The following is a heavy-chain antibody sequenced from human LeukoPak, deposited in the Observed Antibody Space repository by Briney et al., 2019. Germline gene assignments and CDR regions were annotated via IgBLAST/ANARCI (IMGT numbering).Heavy chain of an antibody. V-gene: IGHV3-48*03. D-gene: IGHD5-12*01. CDR1: GFTLSSYE. CDR2: ISSSGSSI. Sequence: PGGSLRLSCAASGFTLSSYEMNWVRQAPGKGLEWVPYISSSGSSIYYADSVKGRFTISRDNAKNSLYLQMNSLRAEDTAVYYCARGMVATSRTPVDYWGQGTLVTVSS. CDR3: ARGMVATSRTPVDY. J-gene: IGHJ4*02.